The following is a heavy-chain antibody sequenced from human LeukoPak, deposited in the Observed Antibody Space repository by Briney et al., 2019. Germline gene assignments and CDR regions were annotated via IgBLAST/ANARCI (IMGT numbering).Heavy chain of an antibody. J-gene: IGHJ4*02. CDR2: IIPIYGRA. Sequence: SVKVSCKASGGSFTSYGISWVRQAPGQGLEWMGKIIPIYGRANYGQKIQGRVTITADELTTTSYMELSSLTAEDMAVYYCAAGGAYEFRDDYWGQGTLVTVSS. D-gene: IGHD3-3*01. V-gene: IGHV1-69*13. CDR1: GGSFTSYG. CDR3: AAGGAYEFRDDY.